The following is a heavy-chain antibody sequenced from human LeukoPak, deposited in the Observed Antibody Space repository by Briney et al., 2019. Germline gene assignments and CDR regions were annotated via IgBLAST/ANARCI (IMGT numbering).Heavy chain of an antibody. D-gene: IGHD3-10*01. Sequence: PGGSLRLSCAASGFTFTRSWMSWVRQAPGKGLEWVANIKEDGSEKYYVDSVKGRFTISRDKAKNSLYLQMNSLRAEDTAVYYCAKEWSWFGEGGYFDYWGQGTLVTVSS. CDR2: IKEDGSEK. CDR1: GFTFTRSW. CDR3: AKEWSWFGEGGYFDY. V-gene: IGHV3-7*05. J-gene: IGHJ4*02.